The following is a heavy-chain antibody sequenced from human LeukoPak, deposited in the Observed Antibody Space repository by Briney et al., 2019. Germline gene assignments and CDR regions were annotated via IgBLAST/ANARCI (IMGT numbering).Heavy chain of an antibody. Sequence: GASVKVSCKASGYTFTGYYMHWVRQAPGQGLEWMGWINPNSGGTNYAQKFQGRVTMTRDTSISTAYMELSRLRSDDTAVYYCARTYYYDSSALPLDYWGQGTLVTVSS. D-gene: IGHD3-22*01. CDR3: ARTYYYDSSALPLDY. V-gene: IGHV1-2*02. J-gene: IGHJ4*02. CDR1: GYTFTGYY. CDR2: INPNSGGT.